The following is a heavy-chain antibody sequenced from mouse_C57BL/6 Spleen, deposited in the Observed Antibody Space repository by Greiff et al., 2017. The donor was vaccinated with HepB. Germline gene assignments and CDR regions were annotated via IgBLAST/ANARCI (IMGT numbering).Heavy chain of an antibody. CDR2: INPNNGGT. CDR3: ARGEGLRRGAWFAY. Sequence: VQLQQSGPELVKPGASVKIPCKASGYTFTDYNMDWVKQSPGKSLEWIGDINPNNGGTIYNQKFKGTATLTVDKSSSTAYMELRSLTSEDTAVYYCARGEGLRRGAWFAYWGQGTLVTVSA. CDR1: GYTFTDYN. D-gene: IGHD2-4*01. V-gene: IGHV1-18*01. J-gene: IGHJ3*01.